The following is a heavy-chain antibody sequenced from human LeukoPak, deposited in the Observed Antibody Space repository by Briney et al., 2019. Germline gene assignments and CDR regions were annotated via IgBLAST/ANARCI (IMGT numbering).Heavy chain of an antibody. D-gene: IGHD2-2*01. Sequence: SETLSLTCSVSDGSINSYYWSWIRQPPGKGLEWIGYIYYSGSTNYNPSLKSRVTISVDTSKNQFSLKLSSVTAADTAVYYCARGCSSTSCYGYYYYYGMDVWGQGTTVTVSS. CDR3: ARGCSSTSCYGYYYYYGMDV. V-gene: IGHV4-59*01. CDR2: IYYSGST. CDR1: DGSINSYY. J-gene: IGHJ6*02.